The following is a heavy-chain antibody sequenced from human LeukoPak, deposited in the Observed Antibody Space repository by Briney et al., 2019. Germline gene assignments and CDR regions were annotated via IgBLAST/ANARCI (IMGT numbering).Heavy chain of an antibody. CDR3: ARAGSSWYGHWFDP. Sequence: SETLSLTCTVSGGSISSSSYYWGWIRQPPGKGLEWIGRIYTSGSTNYNPSLKSRVTMSVDTSKNQFSLKLSSVTAADTAVYYCARAGSSWYGHWFDPWGQGTLVTVSS. CDR2: IYTSGST. V-gene: IGHV4-61*05. CDR1: GGSISSSSYY. D-gene: IGHD6-13*01. J-gene: IGHJ5*02.